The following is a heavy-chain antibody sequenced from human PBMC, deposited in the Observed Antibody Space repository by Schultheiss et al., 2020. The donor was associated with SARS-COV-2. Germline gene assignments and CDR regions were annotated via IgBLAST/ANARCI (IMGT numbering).Heavy chain of an antibody. CDR2: IYHSGSI. J-gene: IGHJ6*02. CDR3: ARDRGNGWYDYYYGMDV. D-gene: IGHD6-19*01. V-gene: IGHV4-39*07. CDR1: GGSISSGGYY. Sequence: SETLSLTCTVSGGSISSGGYYWGWIRQPPGKGLEWMGYIYHSGSIYYNPSLKSRVTVFSLKLRSVTAADTAVYYCARDRGNGWYDYYYGMDVWGQGTTVTVSS.